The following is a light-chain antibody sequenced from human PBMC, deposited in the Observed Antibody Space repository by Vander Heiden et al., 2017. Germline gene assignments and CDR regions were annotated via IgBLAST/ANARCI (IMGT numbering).Light chain of an antibody. V-gene: IGKV4-1*01. Sequence: DIVMTQSPDSLAVFLGERATINCKSSQSVLYSSSNKNYLAWSQQKPGQPPKLLIYWASTRESGVPDRFSGGGSGTDFTLTISSLQAEDVAVYYCQQYYSTPRTFGQGTKVEIK. J-gene: IGKJ1*01. CDR2: WAS. CDR3: QQYYSTPRT. CDR1: QSVLYSSSNKNY.